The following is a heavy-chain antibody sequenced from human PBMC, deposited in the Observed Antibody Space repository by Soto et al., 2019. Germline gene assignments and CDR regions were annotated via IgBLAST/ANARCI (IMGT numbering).Heavy chain of an antibody. V-gene: IGHV1-18*01. D-gene: IGHD6-13*01. CDR1: GYTFTSYG. Sequence: GASVKVSCKASGYTFTSYGISWVRQAPGQGLEWMGWISAYNGNTNYAQKLQGRVTMTTDTSTSTAYVELRSLRSDDTAVYYCARDLDSSIPWADYYYYGMDVWGQGTTVTVSS. J-gene: IGHJ6*02. CDR3: ARDLDSSIPWADYYYYGMDV. CDR2: ISAYNGNT.